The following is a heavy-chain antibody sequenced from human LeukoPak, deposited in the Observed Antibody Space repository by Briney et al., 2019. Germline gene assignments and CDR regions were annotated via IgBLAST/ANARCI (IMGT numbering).Heavy chain of an antibody. CDR3: AELGITMIGGV. J-gene: IGHJ6*04. CDR2: IHSDGIGT. D-gene: IGHD3-10*02. Sequence: GGSLRLSCAASGFSFSTSWMHWVRQAPGKGLVWVSRIHSDGIGTTYADSVKGRFTISRDNSKNTLDLQMNNLRAEDTAVYYCAELGITMIGGVWGKGTTVTISS. V-gene: IGHV3-74*03. CDR1: GFSFSTSW.